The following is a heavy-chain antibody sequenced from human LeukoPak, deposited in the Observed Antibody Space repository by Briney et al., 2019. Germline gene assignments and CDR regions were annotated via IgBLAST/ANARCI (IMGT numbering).Heavy chain of an antibody. D-gene: IGHD3-10*01. V-gene: IGHV3-23*01. CDR1: GLTFSDSR. Sequence: GGSLRLSCAVSGLTFSDSRMIWVRQAPEKRLEWVAVTAGADDVIQYADSVKGRFTISRDNSKNTLYLQMNSLRAEDTAIYYCAKDQGFGDPPSDYWGQGTLVTVSS. CDR2: TAGADDVI. CDR3: AKDQGFGDPPSDY. J-gene: IGHJ4*02.